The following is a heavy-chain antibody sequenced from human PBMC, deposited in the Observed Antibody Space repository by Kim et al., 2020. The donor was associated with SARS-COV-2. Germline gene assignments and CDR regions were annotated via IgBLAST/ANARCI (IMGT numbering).Heavy chain of an antibody. Sequence: SLRLSCAASGFTFSSYAMHWVRQAPGKGLEWVAVISYDGSNKYYADSVKGRFTISRDNSKNTLYLQMNSLLPPAPAVYYCARVSGILRILYYFDYWGQGKLVTVSS. CDR2: ISYDGSNK. D-gene: IGHD2-15*01. CDR1: GFTFSSYA. CDR3: ARVSGILRILYYFDY. V-gene: IGHV3-30*04. J-gene: IGHJ4*02.